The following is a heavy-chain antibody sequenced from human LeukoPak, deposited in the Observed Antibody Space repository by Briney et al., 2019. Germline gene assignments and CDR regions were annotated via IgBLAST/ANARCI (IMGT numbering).Heavy chain of an antibody. D-gene: IGHD3-9*01. Sequence: GASVKVSCKASGGTFSSCAITWVRPAPGQGLEWMGGIILIFGTANYAQKFQGGVTITADKSTSTAYMELSSLRSEDTAVYYCARGADILTGSPPAYYYGMDVWGKGTTVTVSS. J-gene: IGHJ6*04. CDR2: IILIFGTA. CDR3: ARGADILTGSPPAYYYGMDV. CDR1: GGTFSSCA. V-gene: IGHV1-69*06.